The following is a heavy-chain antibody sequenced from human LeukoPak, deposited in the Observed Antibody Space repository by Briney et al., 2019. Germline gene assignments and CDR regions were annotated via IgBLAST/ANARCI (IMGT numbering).Heavy chain of an antibody. CDR3: ARFELADAFDI. CDR1: GGSISSGDYD. D-gene: IGHD6-13*01. J-gene: IGHJ3*02. Sequence: SETLSLTCTVSGGSISSGDYDWSWIRQPPGKGLEWIGYIYYSGSTYYNPSLKSRVTISVDTSKNQFSLKLSSVTAADTAVYYCARFELADAFDIWGQGTMVTVSS. CDR2: IYYSGST. V-gene: IGHV4-30-4*08.